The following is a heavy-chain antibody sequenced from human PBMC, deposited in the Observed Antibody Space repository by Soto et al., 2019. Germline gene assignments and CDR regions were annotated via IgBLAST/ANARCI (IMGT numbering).Heavy chain of an antibody. CDR3: ARRVKFDDFWSGYYKDHFDY. V-gene: IGHV5-10-1*01. CDR2: IDPSDSYT. J-gene: IGHJ4*02. Sequence: GESLKISCKGSGYSFTSYWISWVRQMPGKGLEWMGRIDPSDSYTNYSPSFQGHVTISAYKSISTAYLQWSSLKAWDTAMYYCARRVKFDDFWSGYYKDHFDYWGQGTLVTVSS. CDR1: GYSFTSYW. D-gene: IGHD3-3*01.